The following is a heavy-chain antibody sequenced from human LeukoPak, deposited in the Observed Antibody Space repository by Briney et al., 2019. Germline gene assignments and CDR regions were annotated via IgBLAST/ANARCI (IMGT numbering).Heavy chain of an antibody. V-gene: IGHV4-30-4*01. J-gene: IGHJ6*02. CDR1: GGSISSGDYY. Sequence: SETLSLTCTVSGGSISSGDYYWSWIRQPPGTGLEWIGYIYYSGSTYYNPSLKSRVTISVDTSKNQFSLKLSSVTAADTAVYYCARQSSDILTGYYRGPYYYYGMDVWGQGTTVTVSS. D-gene: IGHD3-9*01. CDR2: IYYSGST. CDR3: ARQSSDILTGYYRGPYYYYGMDV.